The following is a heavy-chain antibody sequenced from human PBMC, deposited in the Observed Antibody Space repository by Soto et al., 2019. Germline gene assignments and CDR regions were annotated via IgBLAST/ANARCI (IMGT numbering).Heavy chain of an antibody. CDR2: IKQDESEK. CDR1: GLTFTDYW. J-gene: IGHJ6*02. V-gene: IGHV3-7*03. CDR3: AKGSSWGGYYYGMDV. Sequence: GGSLRLSCVTYGLTFTDYWMSWVRQAPGKGLEWVANIKQDESEKNYLDSVKGRFTISRDNAKNSLYLQMNSLRAEDTAVYYCAKGSSWGGYYYGMDVWGQGTTVTVSS. D-gene: IGHD6-13*01.